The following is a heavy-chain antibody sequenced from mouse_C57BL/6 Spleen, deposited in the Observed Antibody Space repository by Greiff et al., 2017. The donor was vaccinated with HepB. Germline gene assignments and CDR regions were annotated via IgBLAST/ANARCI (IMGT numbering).Heavy chain of an antibody. J-gene: IGHJ3*01. V-gene: IGHV5-9*01. Sequence: EVKLEESGGGLVKPGGSLKLSCAASGFTFSSYTMSWVRQTPEKRLEWVATISGGGGNTYYPDSVKGRCTISRDNAKNTLYLQMSSLRSEDTALYYCARHRGGYDGGAWVAYWGQGTLVTVSA. CDR3: ARHRGGYDGGAWVAY. D-gene: IGHD2-2*01. CDR2: ISGGGGNT. CDR1: GFTFSSYT.